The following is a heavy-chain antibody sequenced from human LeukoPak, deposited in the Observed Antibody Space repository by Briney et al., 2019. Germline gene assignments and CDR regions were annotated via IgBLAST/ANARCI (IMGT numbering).Heavy chain of an antibody. CDR1: GFTSSSYA. CDR2: ISGSGGST. CDR3: AKGRVTTSSYYYYYMDV. D-gene: IGHD4-17*01. Sequence: GSLRLSCAASGFTSSSYAMSWVRQAPGKGLEWVSAISGSGGSTYYADSVKGRFTISRDNSKNTLYLQMNSLRAEDTAVYYCAKGRVTTSSYYYYYMDVWGKGTTVTVSS. V-gene: IGHV3-23*01. J-gene: IGHJ6*03.